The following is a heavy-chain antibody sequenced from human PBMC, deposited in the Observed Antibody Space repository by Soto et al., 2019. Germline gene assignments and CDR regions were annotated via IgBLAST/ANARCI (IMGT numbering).Heavy chain of an antibody. CDR3: ARITKMARGAFDI. CDR1: GGSISSYY. CDR2: IYYSGST. V-gene: IGHV4-59*12. D-gene: IGHD3-10*01. Sequence: SETLSLTCTVSGGSISSYYWSWIRQPPGKGLEWIGYIYYSGSTTYNPSLKSRVTMSVDTSKNQFYLKLSSVTAADTALYYCARITKMARGAFDIWGQGTKVTVSS. J-gene: IGHJ3*02.